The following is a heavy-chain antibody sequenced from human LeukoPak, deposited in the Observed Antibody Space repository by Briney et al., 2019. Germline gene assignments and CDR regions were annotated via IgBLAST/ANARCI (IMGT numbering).Heavy chain of an antibody. D-gene: IGHD2-15*01. V-gene: IGHV4-39*01. CDR2: IYYSGST. Sequence: SETLSLTCTVSGGSISSSSYYWGWIRQPPGKGLEWIGSIYYSGSTYYNPSLKSRVTISVDTSKNQFSLKLSSVTAADTAVYYCARLAEVAAPRIARYYYYGMDVWGQGTTVTVSS. CDR3: ARLAEVAAPRIARYYYYGMDV. J-gene: IGHJ6*02. CDR1: GGSISSSSYY.